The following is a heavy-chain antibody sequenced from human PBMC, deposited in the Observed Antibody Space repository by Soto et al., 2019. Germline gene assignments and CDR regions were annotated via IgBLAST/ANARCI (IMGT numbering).Heavy chain of an antibody. CDR1: GYTFKSYA. J-gene: IGHJ6*02. CDR2: INPNSGGT. Sequence: ASVKVSCKASGYTFKSYAIHWVRQAPGQRLEWMGWINPNSGGTNYAQKFQGWVTMTRDTSISTVYMELSRLRSDDTAVYYCARSTGTAPYYYYYYGMDVWGQGTTVTVSS. V-gene: IGHV1-2*04. CDR3: ARSTGTAPYYYYYYGMDV. D-gene: IGHD1-1*01.